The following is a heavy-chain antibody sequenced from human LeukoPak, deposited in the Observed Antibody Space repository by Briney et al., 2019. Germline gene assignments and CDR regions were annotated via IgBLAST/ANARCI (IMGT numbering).Heavy chain of an antibody. CDR1: GGSFSGYY. Sequence: SETLSLTCAVYGGSFSGYYWSWIRQPPGKGLEWIGYIYYSGSTNYNPSLKSRVTISVDTSKNQFSLKLSSVTAADTAVYYCASQDYGEKSFDYWGQGTLVTVSS. V-gene: IGHV4-59*01. CDR2: IYYSGST. CDR3: ASQDYGEKSFDY. J-gene: IGHJ4*02. D-gene: IGHD4-17*01.